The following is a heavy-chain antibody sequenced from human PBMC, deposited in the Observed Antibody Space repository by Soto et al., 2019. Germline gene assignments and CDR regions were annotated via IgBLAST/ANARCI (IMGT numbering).Heavy chain of an antibody. CDR1: GFSLSTSSVG. J-gene: IGHJ4*02. D-gene: IGHD3-22*01. Sequence: QITLKEYGPTLVKPTQTLTPTCTFSGFSLSTSSVGVGWIRQPPGKALEWLALLYWDDDKRYSPSLKSRLTITKDPSKIEVSLTKTNMDPVDTATYYCALHTGSGYYLSDYWGQGTLITVSS. V-gene: IGHV2-5*02. CDR2: LYWDDDK. CDR3: ALHTGSGYYLSDY.